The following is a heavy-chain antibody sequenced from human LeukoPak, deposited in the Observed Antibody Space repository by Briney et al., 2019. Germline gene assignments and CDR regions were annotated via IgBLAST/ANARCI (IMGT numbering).Heavy chain of an antibody. CDR3: AKDITPKQWLVRGIFDY. CDR1: GFTFDDYA. CDR2: ISWNSGSI. D-gene: IGHD6-19*01. Sequence: PGRSLRLSCAASGFTFDDYAMHWVRQAPGKGLEWVSGISWNSGSIGYADSVKGRFTISRDNAKNSLYLQMNSLRAEDTALYYCAKDITPKQWLVRGIFDYWGQGTLVTVSS. J-gene: IGHJ4*02. V-gene: IGHV3-9*01.